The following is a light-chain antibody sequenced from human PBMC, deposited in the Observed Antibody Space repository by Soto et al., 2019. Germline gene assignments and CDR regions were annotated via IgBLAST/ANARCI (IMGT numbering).Light chain of an antibody. J-gene: IGLJ1*01. CDR1: SSDVGGYNY. V-gene: IGLV2-11*01. CDR3: SSFAGSNNFPYV. Sequence: QSVLTQPRSVSGSPGQSVTISCTGTSSDVGGYNYVSWYPQHPGKAPKLMIYDVSKRPSGVPDRFSGSKSGNTASLTVSGLQAEDEADYYCSSFAGSNNFPYVFGTGTKVTVL. CDR2: DVS.